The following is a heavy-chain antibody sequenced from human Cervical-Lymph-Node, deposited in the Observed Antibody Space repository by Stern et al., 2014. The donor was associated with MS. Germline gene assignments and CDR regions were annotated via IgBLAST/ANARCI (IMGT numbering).Heavy chain of an antibody. CDR3: ARDCRLRYFDNYGMDV. V-gene: IGHV4-61*02. D-gene: IGHD3-9*01. J-gene: IGHJ6*02. CDR1: GGSISSGSYY. CDR2: IYTSGST. Sequence: QVQLQESGPGLVKPSQTLSLTCTVSGGSISSGSYYWSWIRQPAGKGLEWIGRIYTSGSTNYNPSLKSPVTISVDTSKNQFSLKRSSVTAADTAVYYCARDCRLRYFDNYGMDVWGQGTTVTVSS.